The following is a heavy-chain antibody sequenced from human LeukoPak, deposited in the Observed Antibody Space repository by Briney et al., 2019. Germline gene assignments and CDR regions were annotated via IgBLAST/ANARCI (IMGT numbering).Heavy chain of an antibody. D-gene: IGHD6-19*01. CDR3: ARPSGLSSGWYYFDY. CDR1: GGSISSYY. Sequence: PSETLSLTCTVSGGSISSYYWSWIRQPPGKGLEWIGYIYYSGSTNYNPSLKSRVTISVDTSKNQFSLKLSSVTAADTAVYYCARPSGLSSGWYYFDYWGQGTLVTVSS. J-gene: IGHJ4*02. CDR2: IYYSGST. V-gene: IGHV4-59*08.